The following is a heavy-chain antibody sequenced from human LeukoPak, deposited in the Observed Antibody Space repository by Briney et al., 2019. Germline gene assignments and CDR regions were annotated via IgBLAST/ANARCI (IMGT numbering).Heavy chain of an antibody. Sequence: PGGSLRPSCAASGFTFSSYGMHWVRQAPGKGLEWVAVIWYDGSNKYYADSVKGRFTISRDNSKNTLYLQMNSLRAEDTAVYYCARDLEYSSSSGLDYWGQGTLVTVSS. CDR2: IWYDGSNK. J-gene: IGHJ4*02. D-gene: IGHD6-6*01. CDR3: ARDLEYSSSSGLDY. V-gene: IGHV3-33*01. CDR1: GFTFSSYG.